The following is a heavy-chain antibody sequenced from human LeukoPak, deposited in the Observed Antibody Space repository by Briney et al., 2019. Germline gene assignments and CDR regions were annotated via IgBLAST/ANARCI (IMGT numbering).Heavy chain of an antibody. J-gene: IGHJ4*02. CDR2: IYYSGST. V-gene: IGHV4-39*01. D-gene: IGHD6-19*01. CDR3: ARSQGGYSSNHDY. CDR1: GGSLSSSSYY. Sequence: PSETLSLTCTVSGGSLSSSSYYWGWLRQPPGTGLEWIGSIYYSGSTYYNPSLKSRVTISVDTSKNQFSLKLSSVTAADTAVYYCARSQGGYSSNHDYWGQGTLVTVSS.